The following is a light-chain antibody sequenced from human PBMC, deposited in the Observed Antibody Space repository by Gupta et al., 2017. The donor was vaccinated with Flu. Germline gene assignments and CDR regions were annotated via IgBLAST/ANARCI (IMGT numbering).Light chain of an antibody. Sequence: GTANPTCASSTEVVTSDYWHNGNQQKPGHDHRVLIYSNSNRASATPDRFSGSGSGGKAALTLAGGQDEDEDEYYCQLHDGGDWVFGGGTRLTVL. CDR2: SNS. J-gene: IGLJ3*02. V-gene: IGLV7-43*01. CDR3: QLHDGGDWV. CDR1: TEVVTSDYW.